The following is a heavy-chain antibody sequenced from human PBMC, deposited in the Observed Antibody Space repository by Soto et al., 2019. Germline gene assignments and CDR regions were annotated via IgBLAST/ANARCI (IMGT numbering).Heavy chain of an antibody. CDR2: FYPGDSTS. J-gene: IGHJ3*02. V-gene: IGHV5-51*01. CDR1: GYSFISYW. D-gene: IGHD2-21*01. Sequence: GESLKISCNTSGYSFISYWVAWVRQKPGKGLEWMGTFYPGDSTSTYSPSFQGQVTISVDKSISTAYLHLSSLKASDTAMYYCARITAYRRNNDCSWTFDIWGQGTTITGSS. CDR3: ARITAYRRNNDCSWTFDI.